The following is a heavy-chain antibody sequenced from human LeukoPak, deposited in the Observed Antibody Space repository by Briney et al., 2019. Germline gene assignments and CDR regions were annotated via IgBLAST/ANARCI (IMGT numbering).Heavy chain of an antibody. CDR2: ISTYNGYT. Sequence: ASVKVSCKASGYTFTSHGISWVRQAPGQGLEWMGWISTYNGYTDYAQKLQGRVTMTTDTSTSTAYMELRSLRPDDTAVYYCARVGDGSGSYTLFDYWGQGTLVTVSS. J-gene: IGHJ4*02. CDR1: GYTFTSHG. CDR3: ARVGDGSGSYTLFDY. D-gene: IGHD3-10*01. V-gene: IGHV1-18*01.